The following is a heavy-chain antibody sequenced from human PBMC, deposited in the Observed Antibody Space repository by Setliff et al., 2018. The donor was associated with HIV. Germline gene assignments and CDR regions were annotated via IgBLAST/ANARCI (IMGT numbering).Heavy chain of an antibody. CDR3: ARDRHSSGLGSYGP. D-gene: IGHD3-10*01. CDR1: GDSIRTYY. Sequence: SETLSLTCTVPGDSIRTYYWSWIRQPPGKGLEWLGHIYSSGSTNYNPSLKRRVTISVDTSKNPFSLKLYSVTAADTAVYFCARDRHSSGLGSYGPWGPGILVTVSS. V-gene: IGHV4-59*12. CDR2: IYSSGST. J-gene: IGHJ5*02.